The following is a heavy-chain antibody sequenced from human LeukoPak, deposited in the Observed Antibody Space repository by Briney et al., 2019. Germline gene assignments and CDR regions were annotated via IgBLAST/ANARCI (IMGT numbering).Heavy chain of an antibody. D-gene: IGHD4-17*01. V-gene: IGHV1-8*01. CDR2: MNPNSGNT. CDR1: GYTFTSYD. CDR3: ATPGADYGDLDY. J-gene: IGHJ4*02. Sequence: ASVKVSCKASGYTFTSYDINWVRQATGQGLEWMGWMNPNSGNTGYAQKFQGRVTMTRNTSISTAYMELSSLRSEDTAVYYCATPGADYGDLDYWGQGTLVTVSS.